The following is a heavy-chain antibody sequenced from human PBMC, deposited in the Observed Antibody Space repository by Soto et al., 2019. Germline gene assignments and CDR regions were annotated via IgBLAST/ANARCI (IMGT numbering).Heavy chain of an antibody. J-gene: IGHJ4*02. D-gene: IGHD2-15*01. CDR1: GFTFSSYS. CDR3: ARVLRGGPDY. Sequence: GGSLRLSCAASGFTFSSYSMNWVRQAPGKGLEWVSYISSSSSTIYYADSVKGRFTISRDNAKNSLYLQMNSLRAEDTAVYYCARVLRGGPDYWGQGTLVTVSS. V-gene: IGHV3-48*01. CDR2: ISSSSSTI.